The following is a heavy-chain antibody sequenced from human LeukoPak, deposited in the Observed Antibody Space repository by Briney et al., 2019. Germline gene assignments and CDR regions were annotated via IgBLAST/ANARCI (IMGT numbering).Heavy chain of an antibody. J-gene: IGHJ4*02. CDR1: GGSISSYY. CDR2: IYYSGST. Sequence: PSETLSLTCAVSGGSISSYYWSWIRQPPGKGLEWIGYIYYSGSTNYNPSLKSRVTISVDTSKNQFSLKLSSVTAADTAVYYCARIGHEDYSFDYGGQGTLVTVSS. V-gene: IGHV4-59*01. CDR3: ARIGHEDYSFDY.